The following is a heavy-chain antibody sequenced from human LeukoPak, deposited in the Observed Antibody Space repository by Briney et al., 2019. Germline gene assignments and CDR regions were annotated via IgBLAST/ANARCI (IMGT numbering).Heavy chain of an antibody. V-gene: IGHV4-39*07. J-gene: IGHJ4*02. D-gene: IGHD3-22*01. Sequence: SETLSLTCTVSGGSISSSSYYWGWIRQPPGKGLEWIGTIYYSGSTYYSPSLKSRVTISVDTSKNQFSLKLSSVTAADTAVYYCAQAFYSDSSGSRHWGQGTLVTVS. CDR2: IYYSGST. CDR3: AQAFYSDSSGSRH. CDR1: GGSISSSSYY.